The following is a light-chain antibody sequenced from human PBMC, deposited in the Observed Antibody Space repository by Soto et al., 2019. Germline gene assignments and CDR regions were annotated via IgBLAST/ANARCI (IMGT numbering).Light chain of an antibody. V-gene: IGKV3-15*01. Sequence: EIGVTPSPAPLSVSPGESATLSCRARQRVCRLLAWYQPKPGPAPRLLLYGASTRATGIPARFSGSGSGTEFTLTISILQSEDVAVDYGQQYNNGPLSFGQGTKLEIK. CDR2: GAS. CDR3: QQYNNGPLS. CDR1: QRVCRL. J-gene: IGKJ2*01.